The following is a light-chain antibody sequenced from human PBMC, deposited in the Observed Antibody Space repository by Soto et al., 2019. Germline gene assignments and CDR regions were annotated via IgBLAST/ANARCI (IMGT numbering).Light chain of an antibody. V-gene: IGKV1-5*01. Sequence: DIQMTQSPSTLSASIGDRVTITCRASQNINNWIAWYQQKPGKDPKFLIYDASTLESGVPSRFSGSGFETEFRLTISSLQPDDLATYYCQQYNTGLTFGGGTKV. CDR3: QQYNTGLT. J-gene: IGKJ4*01. CDR2: DAS. CDR1: QNINNW.